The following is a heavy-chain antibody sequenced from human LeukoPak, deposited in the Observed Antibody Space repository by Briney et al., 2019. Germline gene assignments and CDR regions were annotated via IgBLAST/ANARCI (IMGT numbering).Heavy chain of an antibody. Sequence: GESLKISCEGSGYSFTSYWIGWVRQMPGKGLEWMGIIYPGDSDTRYSPSFQGQVTISADKSISTAYLQWSSLKASDTAMYYCARHRRGGNSKKTTEIDYWGQGTLVTASS. CDR2: IYPGDSDT. J-gene: IGHJ4*02. D-gene: IGHD4-23*01. V-gene: IGHV5-51*01. CDR3: ARHRRGGNSKKTTEIDY. CDR1: GYSFTSYW.